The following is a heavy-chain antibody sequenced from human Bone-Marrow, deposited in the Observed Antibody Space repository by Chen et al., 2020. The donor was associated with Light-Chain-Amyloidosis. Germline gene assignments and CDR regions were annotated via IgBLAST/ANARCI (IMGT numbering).Heavy chain of an antibody. J-gene: IGHJ4*02. CDR1: GFTFRTSW. D-gene: IGHD5-12*01. Sequence: DVQLLESGGGLVQPGGSLRRACAASGFTFRTSWMHWVRQAPGKGLVWVSRINPDGTRVDYADSVSGRFTISRDDAKSTVYLQMNSLRAEDTAVYYCSREFTGYDDYSGQGTLVTVSS. CDR2: INPDGTRV. V-gene: IGHV3-74*01. CDR3: SREFTGYDDY.